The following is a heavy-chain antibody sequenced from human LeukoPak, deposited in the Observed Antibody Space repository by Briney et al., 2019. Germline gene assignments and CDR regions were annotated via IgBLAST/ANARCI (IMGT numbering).Heavy chain of an antibody. J-gene: IGHJ5*02. CDR1: GGSISSGGYS. CDR2: IYHSGST. D-gene: IGHD4-17*01. Sequence: PSETLSLTCAVSGGSISSGGYSWSWTRQPPGKGLEWIGYIYHSGSTYYNPSLKSRVIISVDRSKNQFSLKLSSVTAADTAVYYCASSHDYGDPNWFDPWGQGTLVTVSS. V-gene: IGHV4-30-2*01. CDR3: ASSHDYGDPNWFDP.